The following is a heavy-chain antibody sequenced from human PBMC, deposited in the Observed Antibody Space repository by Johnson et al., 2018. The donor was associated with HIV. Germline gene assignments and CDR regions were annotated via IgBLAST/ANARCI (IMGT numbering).Heavy chain of an antibody. V-gene: IGHV3-30*02. CDR1: RFTFSSYG. Sequence: QVQLLESGGGVVQPGGSLRLSCAASRFTFSSYGMHWVRQAPGKGLEWVTFIRYDGSEKYFADSVKGRFTISRDNSKNTLYLQMSSLRLEDTALYYCAKDSSSRMGFPGFDIWGPGTMVTVSS. CDR2: IRYDGSEK. CDR3: AKDSSSRMGFPGFDI. J-gene: IGHJ3*02. D-gene: IGHD2-2*01.